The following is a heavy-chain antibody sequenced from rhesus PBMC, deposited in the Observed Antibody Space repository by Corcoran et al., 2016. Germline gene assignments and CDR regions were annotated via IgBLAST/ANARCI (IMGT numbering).Heavy chain of an antibody. CDR2: IYGGAGST. Sequence: QVQLQESGPAVVKPSETLSLTCAVSGGPISSSTWWSWIRHSPGKGLEGIGRIYGGAGSTAYNPTPKSPVTMSIDTSKNQFSLTLSSVTAADTAVYYCARDRITRMITGYYYTGLDYWGQGVLVTVSS. J-gene: IGHJ4*01. D-gene: IGHD3-9*01. CDR3: ARDRITRMITGYYYTGLDY. V-gene: IGHV4-93*01. CDR1: GGPISSSTW.